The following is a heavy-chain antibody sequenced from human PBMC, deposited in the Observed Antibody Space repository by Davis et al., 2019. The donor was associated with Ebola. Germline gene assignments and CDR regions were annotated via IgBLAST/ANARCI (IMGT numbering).Heavy chain of an antibody. CDR1: GFTFSSYS. CDR3: ARDAETSMVYHWFDP. Sequence: PGGSLRLSCAASGFTFSSYSMNWVRQAPGKGLEWVSYISRSSDTIYYADSVKGRFTISRDDAKNSLFLHMNSLRADDTAVYYCARDAETSMVYHWFDPWGQGTLVTVSS. J-gene: IGHJ5*02. CDR2: ISRSSDTI. D-gene: IGHD2-8*01. V-gene: IGHV3-48*04.